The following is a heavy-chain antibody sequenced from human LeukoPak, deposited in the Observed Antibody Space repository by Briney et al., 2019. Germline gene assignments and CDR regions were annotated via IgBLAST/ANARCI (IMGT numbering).Heavy chain of an antibody. Sequence: PGGSLRLSCAASGFTFSRYSMNWVRQAPGKGLEWVSAISGSGGSTYYADSVKGRFTISRDNSKNTLYLQMNSLRAEDTAVYYCAKALRGSTSCFFDYWGQGTLVTVSS. V-gene: IGHV3-23*01. J-gene: IGHJ4*02. CDR3: AKALRGSTSCFFDY. CDR1: GFTFSRYS. CDR2: ISGSGGST. D-gene: IGHD2-2*01.